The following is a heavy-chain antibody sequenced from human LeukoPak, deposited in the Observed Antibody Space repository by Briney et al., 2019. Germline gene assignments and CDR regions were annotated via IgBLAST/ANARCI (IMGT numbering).Heavy chain of an antibody. CDR1: GYTFTGYY. D-gene: IGHD1-26*01. CDR2: INPNSGGT. Sequence: ASVKVSCKASGYTFTGYYMHWVRQAPGQGLEWMGWINPNSGGTDYAQKFQGRVTMTRDTSISTAYMELSRLRSDDTAVYYCARGMEPYYYMDVWGKGTTVTVSS. V-gene: IGHV1-2*02. J-gene: IGHJ6*03. CDR3: ARGMEPYYYMDV.